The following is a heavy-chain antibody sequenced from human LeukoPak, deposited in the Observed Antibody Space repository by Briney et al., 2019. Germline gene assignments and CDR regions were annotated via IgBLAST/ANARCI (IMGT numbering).Heavy chain of an antibody. CDR1: GGSFSGYY. Sequence: SETLSLTCAVYGGSFSGYYWSWIRQPAGKGLEWIGRIYTSGSTNYNPSLKSRVTISVDTSKNQFSLKLSSVTAADTAVYYCARDSIGVGEQDYWGQGTLVTVSS. CDR3: ARDSIGVGEQDY. D-gene: IGHD1-26*01. CDR2: IYTSGST. J-gene: IGHJ4*02. V-gene: IGHV4-4*07.